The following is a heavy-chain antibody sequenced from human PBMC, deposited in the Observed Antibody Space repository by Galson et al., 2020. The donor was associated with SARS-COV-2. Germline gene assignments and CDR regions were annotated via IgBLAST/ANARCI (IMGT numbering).Heavy chain of an antibody. J-gene: IGHJ4*02. CDR3: ARGVGIAAAGPLYYFDY. CDR2: INHSGST. Sequence: SETLSLTCAVYGGSFSGYYWSWIRQPPGKGLEWIGEINHSGSTNYNPSLKSRVTISVDTSKNQFSLKLSSVTAADTAVYYCARGVGIAAAGPLYYFDYWGQGTLVTVSS. CDR1: GGSFSGYY. D-gene: IGHD6-13*01. V-gene: IGHV4-34*01.